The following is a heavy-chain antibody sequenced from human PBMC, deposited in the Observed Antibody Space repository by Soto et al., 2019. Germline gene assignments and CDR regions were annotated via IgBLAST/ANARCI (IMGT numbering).Heavy chain of an antibody. CDR3: ARDIGVHSGWYYGMDV. J-gene: IGHJ6*02. CDR1: GFTFSSYW. V-gene: IGHV3-74*01. CDR2: VNSDGTTA. D-gene: IGHD6-19*01. Sequence: EVQLVESGGGLVLLGGSLRLSCAASGFTFSSYWMQWVRQAPGKGLVWVSRVNSDGTTATYADSVKGRFTISRDNAKNTVYLQVNSLRAEDTAVYYCARDIGVHSGWYYGMDVWGQGTTVTVSS.